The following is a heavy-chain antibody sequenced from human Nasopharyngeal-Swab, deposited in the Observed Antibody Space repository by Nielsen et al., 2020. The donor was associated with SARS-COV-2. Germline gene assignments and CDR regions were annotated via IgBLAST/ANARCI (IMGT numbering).Heavy chain of an antibody. V-gene: IGHV1-18*01. CDR2: LSAYNGNT. CDR3: ARERRGGYHDAFDI. CDR1: GYTFTDYG. D-gene: IGHD2-15*01. Sequence: ASVKVSCKASGYTFTDYGISWVRQAPGQGLEWMGWLSAYNGNTNYAQRVQGRVTMTTDTSTSTAYMELRSLRSDDTVVYYCARERRGGYHDAFDIWGQGTMVTVSS. J-gene: IGHJ3*02.